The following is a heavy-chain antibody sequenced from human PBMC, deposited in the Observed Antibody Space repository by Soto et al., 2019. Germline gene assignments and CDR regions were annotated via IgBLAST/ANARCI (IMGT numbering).Heavy chain of an antibody. CDR2: IDPSDSYT. J-gene: IGHJ6*02. D-gene: IGHD4-4*01. Sequence: GESLKISCKGSGYSFTSYWISWVRQMPGKGLEWMGRIDPSDSYTNYSPSFQGHVTISADKSISTAYLQCSSLKASDTAMYYCARPGRGYTVTAHYYYGMDVWGQGTTVTVSS. CDR1: GYSFTSYW. V-gene: IGHV5-10-1*01. CDR3: ARPGRGYTVTAHYYYGMDV.